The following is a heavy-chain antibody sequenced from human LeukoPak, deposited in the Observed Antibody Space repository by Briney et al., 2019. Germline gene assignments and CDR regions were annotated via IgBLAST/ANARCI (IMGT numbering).Heavy chain of an antibody. CDR3: TRGSSGRRDN. CDR1: GYTFTSCD. Sequence: ASVKVSCKASGYTFTSCDINWVRQATGQGLEWMGWMNPNSGNTGYGQSFQGRITMTRGISIGTAYMELSNLTSEDTAIYYCTRGSSGRRDNWGQGTLVTVSS. J-gene: IGHJ4*02. V-gene: IGHV1-8*01. D-gene: IGHD6-19*01. CDR2: MNPNSGNT.